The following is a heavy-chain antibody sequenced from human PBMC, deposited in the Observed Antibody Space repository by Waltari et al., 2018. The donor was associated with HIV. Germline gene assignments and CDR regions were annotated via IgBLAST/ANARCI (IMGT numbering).Heavy chain of an antibody. CDR2: ISSSSSYI. D-gene: IGHD3-22*01. Sequence: EVQLVESGGGLVKPGGSLRLSCAASGFTFSSYSMNWVRQAPGKGLEWVSSISSSSSYIYYADTVKGRFTISRDNSKNSLYLQMNSLRAEDTAVYYCARGSDRDYYDSSGYWLDPWGQGTLVTVSS. V-gene: IGHV3-21*01. CDR3: ARGSDRDYYDSSGYWLDP. CDR1: GFTFSSYS. J-gene: IGHJ5*02.